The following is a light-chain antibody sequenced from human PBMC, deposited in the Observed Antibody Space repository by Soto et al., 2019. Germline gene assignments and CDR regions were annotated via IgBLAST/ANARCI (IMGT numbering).Light chain of an antibody. CDR1: SSDIGSYSL. Sequence: QSALTQPASVSGSPGQSITISCTGTSSDIGSYSLVSWYQQHPGKAPKLVIHEVSKRPSGVSDRFSGSKSGYTASLTISGLQADDEADYYCSSYAGRGTVFGGGTKVTVL. V-gene: IGLV2-23*02. J-gene: IGLJ2*01. CDR2: EVS. CDR3: SSYAGRGTV.